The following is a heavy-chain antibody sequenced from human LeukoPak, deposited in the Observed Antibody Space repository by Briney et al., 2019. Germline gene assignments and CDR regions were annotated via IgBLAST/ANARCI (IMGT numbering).Heavy chain of an antibody. CDR1: GFTLRNYW. J-gene: IGHJ4*02. V-gene: IGHV3-74*01. CDR3: TRYSSSSGGPSXYLDX. CDR2: ISGDGSVT. Sequence: GGSLRLSCAASGFTLRNYWMHWVRQVPGRGLVWVSRISGDGSVTNYADSVKGRFTISRDNAKNTVYLQINNLRAEDTAVYFCTRYSSSSGGPSXYLDXXGQGTXVTV. D-gene: IGHD6-6*01.